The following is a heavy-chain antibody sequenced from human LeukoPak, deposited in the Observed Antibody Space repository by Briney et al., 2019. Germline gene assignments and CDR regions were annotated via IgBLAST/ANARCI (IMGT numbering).Heavy chain of an antibody. D-gene: IGHD1-26*01. CDR1: GFTFSTYS. V-gene: IGHV3-48*04. J-gene: IGHJ3*02. CDR2: ISSSSSTI. Sequence: GGSLRLSCAASGFTFSTYSMNWVRQAPGKGLEGVSYISSSSSTIYYADSVKGRFTISRDNAKNSLYLQMNSLRAEDTAVYYCARDGGLSRSYLDAFDIWGQGTMVTVSS. CDR3: ARDGGLSRSYLDAFDI.